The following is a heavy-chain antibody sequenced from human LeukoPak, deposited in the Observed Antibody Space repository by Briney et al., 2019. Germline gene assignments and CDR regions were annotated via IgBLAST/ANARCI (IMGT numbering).Heavy chain of an antibody. CDR2: IHGSGNT. D-gene: IGHD6-19*01. CDR1: GASISSWY. J-gene: IGHJ4*02. Sequence: SETLSLTCTVAGASISSWYWGWIRQPPGKGLEWIGNIHGSGNTNYNPSLKSRVSMSLDTSKNQVSLNLTSVTAADTATYFCARETMLAGFASGLGFNYWGQGILVIVSS. CDR3: ARETMLAGFASGLGFNY. V-gene: IGHV4-59*12.